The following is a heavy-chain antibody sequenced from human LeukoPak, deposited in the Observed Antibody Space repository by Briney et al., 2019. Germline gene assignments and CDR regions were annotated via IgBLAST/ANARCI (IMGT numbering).Heavy chain of an antibody. CDR2: INHSGST. D-gene: IGHD6-13*01. CDR1: GGSFSGYY. V-gene: IGHV4-34*01. J-gene: IGHJ6*02. CDR3: ARGRVAAAGTRYYYYYYGMDV. Sequence: SEALSLTCAVYGGSFSGYYWSWIRQPPGKGLEWIGEINHSGSTNYNPSLKSRVTISVDTSKNQFSLKLSSVTAADTAVYYCARGRVAAAGTRYYYYYYGMDVWGQGTTVTVSS.